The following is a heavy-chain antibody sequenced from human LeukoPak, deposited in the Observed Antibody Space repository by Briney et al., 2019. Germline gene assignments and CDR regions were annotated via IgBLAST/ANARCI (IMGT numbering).Heavy chain of an antibody. Sequence: PSETLSLTCTVSGGSISSYYWSWIRQPPGKGLEWIGYIYYSGSTNYNPSLKSRVTISVDTSKNQFSLKLSSVTAADTAVYYCARERAAAGDAFDIWGQGTVVTVSS. J-gene: IGHJ3*02. V-gene: IGHV4-59*01. CDR3: ARERAAAGDAFDI. CDR2: IYYSGST. CDR1: GGSISSYY. D-gene: IGHD6-13*01.